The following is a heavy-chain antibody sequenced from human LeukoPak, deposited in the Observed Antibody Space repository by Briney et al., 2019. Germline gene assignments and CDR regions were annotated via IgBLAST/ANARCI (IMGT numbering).Heavy chain of an antibody. CDR3: AKDLGSEYFQH. Sequence: PGGSLRLSCAASGFTFSSYGMHWVRQAPGKGLEWVAVISYEGSNKYYADSVRGRFTISRDNSKNTLYLQINSLRAEDTAVYCCAKDLGSEYFQHWGQGTLVTISS. V-gene: IGHV3-30*18. J-gene: IGHJ1*01. D-gene: IGHD7-27*01. CDR1: GFTFSSYG. CDR2: ISYEGSNK.